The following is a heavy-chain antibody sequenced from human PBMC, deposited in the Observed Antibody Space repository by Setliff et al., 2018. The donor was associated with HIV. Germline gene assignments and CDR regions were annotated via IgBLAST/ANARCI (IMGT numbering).Heavy chain of an antibody. J-gene: IGHJ3*02. D-gene: IGHD1-26*01. Sequence: LETLSLTCAVYGGSFSGYYWTWIRQPPGKGLEWIGEINHSGTTDYNPSLKSRVTISLDTSKNHLSLKLTSVTDADTAVYYCAREGTYSGTYWVRRVASFDIWGQGTMVTVSS. CDR2: INHSGTT. CDR1: GGSFSGYY. CDR3: AREGTYSGTYWVRRVASFDI. V-gene: IGHV4-34*01.